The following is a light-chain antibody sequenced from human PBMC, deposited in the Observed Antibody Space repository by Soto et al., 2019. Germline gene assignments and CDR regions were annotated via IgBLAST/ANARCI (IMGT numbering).Light chain of an antibody. CDR3: QQYNNWPRT. J-gene: IGKJ1*01. V-gene: IGKV3-15*01. CDR2: GAS. CDR1: QSVRSN. Sequence: EIVITQSPAPLSVSPGERATLSCRASQSVRSNLAWYQQKPGQSPRLLIYGASTRATGIPARFSGSGSGTQFTLTISSLQSEDFAVYYCQQYNNWPRTLGQGTKVDIK.